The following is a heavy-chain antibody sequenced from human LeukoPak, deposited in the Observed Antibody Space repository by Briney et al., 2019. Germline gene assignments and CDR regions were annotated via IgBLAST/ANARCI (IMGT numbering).Heavy chain of an antibody. V-gene: IGHV3-48*04. CDR1: GFSFNNYD. D-gene: IGHD1-26*01. J-gene: IGHJ4*02. CDR3: ASHSTHSG. Sequence: GGSLRLSCAASGFSFNNYDMSWVRQAPGKGLEWVSYISSSSSTIYYADSVKGRFTISRDNAKNSLYLQMNSLRAEDTAVYYCASHSTHSGWGQGTLVTVSS. CDR2: ISSSSSTI.